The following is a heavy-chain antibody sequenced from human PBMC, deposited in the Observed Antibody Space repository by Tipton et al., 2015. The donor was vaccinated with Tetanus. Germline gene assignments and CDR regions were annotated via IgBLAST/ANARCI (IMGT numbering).Heavy chain of an antibody. V-gene: IGHV4-59*08. CDR3: ARHGDTPDREVDI. D-gene: IGHD2-15*01. CDR1: GDSISSYY. CDR2: IYYTGSA. Sequence: GLVKPSETLSLMCNVSGDSISSYYWSWIRQSPGKGLEWIGQIYYTGSANYNPSLKSRVTISVDRSKNQFSLKVNSVTAADTAMYYCARHGDTPDREVDIWGQGTLVTVSS. J-gene: IGHJ3*02.